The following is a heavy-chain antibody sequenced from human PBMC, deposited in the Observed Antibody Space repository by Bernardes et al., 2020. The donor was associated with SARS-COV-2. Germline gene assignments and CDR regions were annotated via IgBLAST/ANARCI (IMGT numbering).Heavy chain of an antibody. J-gene: IGHJ6*02. CDR1: GYSFSSSW. D-gene: IGHD3-3*01. V-gene: IGHV5-51*01. CDR2: IYPGDSDI. CDR3: ARNQREWLLYEYDYYGMDV. Sequence: GESLKISCKGSGYSFSSSWIGWVRQMPGKGLEWMGVIYPGDSDIRYSPSFQGQVTISADKSISTAYLQWSSLKASDTAMYYCARNQREWLLYEYDYYGMDVWGQGTTVTVSS.